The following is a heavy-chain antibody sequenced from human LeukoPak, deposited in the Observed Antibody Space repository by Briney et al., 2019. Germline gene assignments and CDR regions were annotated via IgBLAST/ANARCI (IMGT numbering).Heavy chain of an antibody. CDR1: GYTFTSYG. CDR2: MNPNSGNT. Sequence: ASVKVSCKASGYTFTSYGINWVRRATGQGLEWMGWMNPNSGNTGYAQKFQGRVTMTRNTSISTAYMELSSLRSEDTAVYYCARASSWDTAPFDYWGQGTLVTVSS. CDR3: ARASSWDTAPFDY. J-gene: IGHJ4*02. V-gene: IGHV1-8*01. D-gene: IGHD6-13*01.